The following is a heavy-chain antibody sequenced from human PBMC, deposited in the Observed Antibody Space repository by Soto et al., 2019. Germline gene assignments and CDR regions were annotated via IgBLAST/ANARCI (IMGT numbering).Heavy chain of an antibody. D-gene: IGHD6-19*01. V-gene: IGHV4-39*01. J-gene: IGHJ4*02. CDR2: IYYSGST. CDR1: GGSISSSSYY. Sequence: SETLSLTCAVSGGSISSSSYYWGWIRQPPGKGLEWIGSIYYSGSTYYTQSLQSRVAISVDTSKNQFSLKLNSVTAADTAVYYCARRTVNIRTFYSGLKTHCFDYWGQGTLVTVSS. CDR3: ARRTVNIRTFYSGLKTHCFDY.